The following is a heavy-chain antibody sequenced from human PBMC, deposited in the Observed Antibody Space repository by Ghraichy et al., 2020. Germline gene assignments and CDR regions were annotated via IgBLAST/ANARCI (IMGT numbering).Heavy chain of an antibody. V-gene: IGHV7-4-1*02. CDR3: ARDTDRNGGGYCSSTSCPFYYYYGMDV. CDR2: INTNTGNP. Sequence: ASVKVSCKASGYTFTSYAMNWVRQAPGQGLEWMGWINTNTGNPTYAQGFTGRFVFSLDTSVSTAYLQISSLKAEDTAVYYCARDTDRNGGGYCSSTSCPFYYYYGMDVWGQGTTVTVSS. CDR1: GYTFTSYA. J-gene: IGHJ6*02. D-gene: IGHD2-2*01.